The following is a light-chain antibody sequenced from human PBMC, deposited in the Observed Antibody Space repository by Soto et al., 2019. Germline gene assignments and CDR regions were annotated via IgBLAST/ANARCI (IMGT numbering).Light chain of an antibody. Sequence: VLTQSPSTLSVSPGERATLSCRASQSVSSNLAWYQQRPGQAPRIIIFGASGRATGIPDRFSGSGSGTDFTLTISRLEPEDFAGYYCQQYSSLSWTFGQGTKVDIK. CDR2: GAS. CDR1: QSVSSN. J-gene: IGKJ1*01. CDR3: QQYSSLSWT. V-gene: IGKV3-20*01.